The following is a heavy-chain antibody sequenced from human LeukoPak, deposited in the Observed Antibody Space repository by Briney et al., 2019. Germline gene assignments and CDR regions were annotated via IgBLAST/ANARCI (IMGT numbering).Heavy chain of an antibody. D-gene: IGHD2-2*01. CDR2: IIPIFGTA. Sequence: SVKVYCKASGGTFSSYAISWVRQAPGQGLEWMGGIIPIFGTANYAQKFQGRVTITADESTSTAYMELSSLRSEDTAVYYCARERVYCSSTSCYPSYFDYWDQGTLVTVSS. CDR1: GGTFSSYA. CDR3: ARERVYCSSTSCYPSYFDY. V-gene: IGHV1-69*13. J-gene: IGHJ4*02.